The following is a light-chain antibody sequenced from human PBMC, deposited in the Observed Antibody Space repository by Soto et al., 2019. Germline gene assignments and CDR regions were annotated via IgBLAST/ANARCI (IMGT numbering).Light chain of an antibody. J-gene: IGKJ1*01. CDR1: QSIRSY. V-gene: IGKV1-5*01. CDR2: DTS. Sequence: DIKLTQSPSTLSASVGDRVTITCRASQSIRSYLAWYQQKPGKAPKLLMYDTSRLESGVPSRFSGCGSGTEFTLTISSLQPDDFATYYCQQYNTYSWTFGQGTKVDIK. CDR3: QQYNTYSWT.